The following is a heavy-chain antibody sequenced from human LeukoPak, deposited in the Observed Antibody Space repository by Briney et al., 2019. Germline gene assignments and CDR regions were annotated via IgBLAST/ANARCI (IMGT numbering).Heavy chain of an antibody. V-gene: IGHV3-23*01. Sequence: GESLRLSCAASGFTFTTYWMSWVRQAPGKGLEWVSAISGSGGSTYYADSVKGRFTISRDNSKNTLYLQMNSLRAEDTAVYYCAKDPRYGSGSFPFDYWGQGTLVTVSS. J-gene: IGHJ4*02. CDR2: ISGSGGST. D-gene: IGHD3-10*01. CDR3: AKDPRYGSGSFPFDY. CDR1: GFTFTTYW.